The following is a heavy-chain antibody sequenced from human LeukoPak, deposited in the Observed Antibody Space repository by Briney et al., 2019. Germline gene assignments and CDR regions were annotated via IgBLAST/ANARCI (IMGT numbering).Heavy chain of an antibody. Sequence: PSETLSLTCAVYGGSFSGYYWSWIRQPPGKGLEWIGEINHSGSTNYNPSLKSRVTISVDTSKNQFSLKLRSVTAADTAVYYCARLYGNYQNYFDYWGQGTLVTVSS. CDR2: INHSGST. V-gene: IGHV4-34*01. CDR3: ARLYGNYQNYFDY. CDR1: GGSFSGYY. D-gene: IGHD1-7*01. J-gene: IGHJ4*02.